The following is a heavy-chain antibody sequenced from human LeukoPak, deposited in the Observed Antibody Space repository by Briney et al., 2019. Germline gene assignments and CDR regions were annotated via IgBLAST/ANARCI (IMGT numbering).Heavy chain of an antibody. CDR1: GFTFGVFA. CDR2: IRSSPNGGTT. Sequence: PGRSLRLSCTTSGFTFGVFAINWVRQAPGKGLEWVGIIRSSPNGGTTEYGASVKGRFTISRGDSKNIAYLQMNSLKTEDTAVYYCTRNYGGQDFDYWGQGTLVTVSS. V-gene: IGHV3-49*04. CDR3: TRNYGGQDFDY. J-gene: IGHJ4*02. D-gene: IGHD4/OR15-4a*01.